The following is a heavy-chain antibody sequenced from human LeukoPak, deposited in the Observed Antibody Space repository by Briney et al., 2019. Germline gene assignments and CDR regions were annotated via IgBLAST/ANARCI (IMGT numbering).Heavy chain of an antibody. CDR2: ISYDGSNK. CDR1: GFTFSSYG. CDR3: ARGIGIFYGMDV. V-gene: IGHV3-30*03. Sequence: GGSLRLSCAASGFTFSSYGMHWVRQAPGKGLEWVAVISYDGSNKFYADSVKGRFTISRDNSKNTLYLQMNSLRAEDTAVYYCARGIGIFYGMDVWGQGTTVTVSS. D-gene: IGHD3-3*01. J-gene: IGHJ6*02.